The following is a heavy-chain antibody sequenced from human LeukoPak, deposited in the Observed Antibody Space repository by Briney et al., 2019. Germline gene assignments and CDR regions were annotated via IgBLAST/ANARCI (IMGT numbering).Heavy chain of an antibody. V-gene: IGHV3-48*02. CDR3: ARDKGYCSGGSCYAWFDP. D-gene: IGHD2-15*01. Sequence: GGSLRLSCAASGYTISSSGMNWVRQAPGKGLEWVSFISSSSSTTSYADSVKGRFTISRDNAKNSLYLQMNSLRDEDTAVYYCARDKGYCSGGSCYAWFDPWGQGTLVTVSS. J-gene: IGHJ5*02. CDR1: GYTISSSG. CDR2: ISSSSSTT.